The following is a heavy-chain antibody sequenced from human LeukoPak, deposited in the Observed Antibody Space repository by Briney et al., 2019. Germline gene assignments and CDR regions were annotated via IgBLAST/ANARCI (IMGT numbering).Heavy chain of an antibody. CDR1: GFTFSSYG. CDR2: IWYDGSNK. CDR3: AKDPDDYGDYSYFDY. V-gene: IGHV3-33*06. Sequence: GGSLRLSCAASGFTFSSYGMHWVRQAPGKGLEWVAVIWYDGSNKYYADSVKGRFTISRANSKNTLFLQMNSLRAEDTAVYYCAKDPDDYGDYSYFDYWGQGTLVTVSS. D-gene: IGHD4-17*01. J-gene: IGHJ4*02.